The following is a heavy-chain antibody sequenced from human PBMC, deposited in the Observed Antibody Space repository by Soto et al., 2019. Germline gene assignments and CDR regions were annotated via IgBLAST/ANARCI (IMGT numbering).Heavy chain of an antibody. J-gene: IGHJ4*02. CDR2: VYHSGST. Sequence: SETLSLTCSVSGGSMRNYYWNWIRQPPGRGLEWIGYVYHSGSTDYNPSLKSRVSMSVDVSRNHFSLTLHSVTAADTAVYFCTSSYSTSSSPDYWGQGTLVTVSS. D-gene: IGHD6-6*01. CDR1: GGSMRNYY. V-gene: IGHV4-59*01. CDR3: TSSYSTSSSPDY.